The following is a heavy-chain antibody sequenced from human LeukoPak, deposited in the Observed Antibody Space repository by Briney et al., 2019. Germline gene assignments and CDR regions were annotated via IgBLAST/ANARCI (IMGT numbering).Heavy chain of an antibody. CDR2: IYYSGIT. V-gene: IGHV4-59*11. Sequence: SETLSLTCSVSGGSISSHYWSWIRQPPGKGLEWIGYIYYSGITKYNPSLKSRVTISVDTSKNQFSLKLSSVAAADTAVYYCARGGTTVTPGLLWFDPWGQGTLVTVSS. CDR3: ARGGTTVTPGLLWFDP. CDR1: GGSISSHY. D-gene: IGHD4-17*01. J-gene: IGHJ5*02.